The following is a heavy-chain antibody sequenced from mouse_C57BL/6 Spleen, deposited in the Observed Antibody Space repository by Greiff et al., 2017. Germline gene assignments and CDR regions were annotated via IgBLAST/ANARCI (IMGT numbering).Heavy chain of an antibody. D-gene: IGHD1-1*01. Sequence: VKLQQPGAELVRPGSSVKLSCKASGYTFTSYWMHWVKQRPIQGLEWIGNIDPSDSETHYNQKFKDKATLTVDKSSSTAYMQLSSLTSEDSAVYYCARGGSRGYFDVWGTGTTVTVSS. V-gene: IGHV1-52*01. CDR2: IDPSDSET. J-gene: IGHJ1*03. CDR3: ARGGSRGYFDV. CDR1: GYTFTSYW.